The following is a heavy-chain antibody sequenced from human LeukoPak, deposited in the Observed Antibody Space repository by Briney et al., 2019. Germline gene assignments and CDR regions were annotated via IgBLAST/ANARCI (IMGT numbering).Heavy chain of an antibody. CDR2: ISSSSSYI. D-gene: IGHD1-26*01. V-gene: IGHV3-21*01. Sequence: SGGSLRLSCAASGFTFSSYSMNWVRQAPGKGLEWVSSISSSSSYIYYADSVKGRFTISRDNAKNSLYLQMNSLRVEDTAVYYCASEGVVGPVAHFDYWGQGALVTVSS. CDR1: GFTFSSYS. J-gene: IGHJ4*02. CDR3: ASEGVVGPVAHFDY.